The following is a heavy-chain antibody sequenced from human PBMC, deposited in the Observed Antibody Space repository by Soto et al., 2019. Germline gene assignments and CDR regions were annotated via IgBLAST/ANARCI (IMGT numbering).Heavy chain of an antibody. CDR1: GYTFINFF. J-gene: IGHJ3*02. CDR3: ARSHCSGGSCYLGAFDI. Sequence: QVQLVQSGAEVQKPGASVKISCETSGYTFINFFIHWVRQAPGQGLEWVGIINPSSGSTTYSQKFQGRVTMTRDTSTNPVYMEVSSLRSDDTAVYYCARSHCSGGSCYLGAFDIWGQGTMVTVSS. V-gene: IGHV1-46*01. D-gene: IGHD2-15*01. CDR2: INPSSGST.